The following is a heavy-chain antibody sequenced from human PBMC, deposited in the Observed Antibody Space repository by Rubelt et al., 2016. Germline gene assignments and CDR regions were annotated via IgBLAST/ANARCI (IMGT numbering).Heavy chain of an antibody. CDR1: GGTFSSYA. J-gene: IGHJ4*02. D-gene: IGHD2-8*02. CDR2: IIPILGIA. V-gene: IGHV1-69*04. Sequence: QVQLVQSGAEVKKPGSSVKVSCKASGGTFSSYAISWVRQAPGQGLEWMGRIIPILGIANYAQNFQGRVTMTTDTSTSTAYMGLRILGSDDTAVYSCAGDPSNTGGFHAYFDYWGQGTLVTVSS. CDR3: AGDPSNTGGFHAYFDY.